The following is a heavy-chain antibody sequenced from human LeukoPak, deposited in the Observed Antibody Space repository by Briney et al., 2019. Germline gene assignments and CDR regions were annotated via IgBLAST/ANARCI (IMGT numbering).Heavy chain of an antibody. V-gene: IGHV3-21*01. CDR2: ISSSSSYI. CDR1: GFTFSSYA. Sequence: GRSLRLSCAASGFTFSSYAMSWVRQAPGKGLEWVSSISSSSSYIYYADSVKGRFTISRDNAKNSLYLQMNSLRAEDTAVYYCARGSGLLLGAFDIWGQGTMVTVSS. J-gene: IGHJ3*02. CDR3: ARGSGLLLGAFDI. D-gene: IGHD4-23*01.